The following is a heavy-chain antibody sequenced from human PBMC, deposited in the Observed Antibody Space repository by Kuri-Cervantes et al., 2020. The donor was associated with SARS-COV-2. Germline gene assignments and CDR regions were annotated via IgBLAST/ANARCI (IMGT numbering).Heavy chain of an antibody. D-gene: IGHD1-26*01. J-gene: IGHJ3*02. V-gene: IGHV3-30-3*01. Sequence: GGSLRLSCAVSGFTFSSYAMHWVRQAPGKGLEWVAVISYDGSNKYYADSVKGRFTISRDNSKNTLYLQMNSLRAEDTAVYYCAREGSYGYAFDIWGQGTMVTVSS. CDR2: ISYDGSNK. CDR1: GFTFSSYA. CDR3: AREGSYGYAFDI.